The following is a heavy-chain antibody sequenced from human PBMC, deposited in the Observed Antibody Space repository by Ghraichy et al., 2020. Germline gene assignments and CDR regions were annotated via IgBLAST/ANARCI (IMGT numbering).Heavy chain of an antibody. J-gene: IGHJ3*02. V-gene: IGHV4-34*01. CDR3: ASQNVPDYYDSSGYYYASDAFDI. D-gene: IGHD3-22*01. CDR1: GGSFSGYY. CDR2: INHSGST. Sequence: LETLSLTCAVYGGSFSGYYWSWIRQPPGKGLEWIGEINHSGSTNYNPTLKSRVTISVDTSKNQFSLKLSSVTAADTAVYYCASQNVPDYYDSSGYYYASDAFDIWGQGTMVTVSS.